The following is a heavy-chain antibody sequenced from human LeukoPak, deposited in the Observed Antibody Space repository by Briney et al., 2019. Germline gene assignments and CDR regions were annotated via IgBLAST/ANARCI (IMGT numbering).Heavy chain of an antibody. J-gene: IGHJ4*02. Sequence: ASVKVSCTVSGYTFTELSMHWVRQAPGKGLEWMGGFDPEDGETIYAQKFQGRVTMTEDTSTDTAYMELSSLRSEDTAVYYCATYSDSSDWYDPQYYFDYWGQGTLVTVSS. CDR1: GYTFTELS. CDR3: ATYSDSSDWYDPQYYFDY. D-gene: IGHD6-19*01. V-gene: IGHV1-24*01. CDR2: FDPEDGET.